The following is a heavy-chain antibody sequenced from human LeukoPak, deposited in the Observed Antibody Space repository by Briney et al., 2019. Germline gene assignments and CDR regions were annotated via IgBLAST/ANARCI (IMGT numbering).Heavy chain of an antibody. Sequence: TGGSLRLSCAASGFTFSNAWMSWVRQAPGKGLEWVSAISGSGGSTYYADSVKGRFTTSRDNSKNTLYLQMNSLRAEDTAVYYCAKDLSMGSSWYPLGYWGQGTLVTVSS. CDR3: AKDLSMGSSWYPLGY. D-gene: IGHD6-13*01. CDR2: ISGSGGST. CDR1: GFTFSNAW. J-gene: IGHJ4*02. V-gene: IGHV3-23*01.